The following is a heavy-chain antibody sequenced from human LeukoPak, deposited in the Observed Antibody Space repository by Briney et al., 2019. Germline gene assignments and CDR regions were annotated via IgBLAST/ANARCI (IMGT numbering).Heavy chain of an antibody. CDR3: ARSPSIAARPDY. J-gene: IGHJ4*02. Sequence: ASVKVSCKASGYTFTSYCMHWVRQAPGQGLEWMGIINPSGGSTSYAQKFQGRVTMTRDTSTSTVYMELSSLRSEDTAVYYCARSPSIAARPDYWGQGTLVTVSS. CDR2: INPSGGST. CDR1: GYTFTSYC. D-gene: IGHD6-6*01. V-gene: IGHV1-46*01.